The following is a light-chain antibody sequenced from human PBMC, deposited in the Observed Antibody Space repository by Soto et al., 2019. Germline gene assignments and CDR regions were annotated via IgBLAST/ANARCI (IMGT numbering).Light chain of an antibody. V-gene: IGLV2-14*01. Sequence: QSALTQPASVSGSPGQSITISCTGTSSDVGGYNYVSWYQQHPGKAPKLMIYDVSNRPSGVSNRFSGSKSGNTASLTIYGLKAEDEADYYCSSYTSSSLQGFCGGTKVTV. J-gene: IGLJ2*01. CDR2: DVS. CDR3: SSYTSSSLQG. CDR1: SSDVGGYNY.